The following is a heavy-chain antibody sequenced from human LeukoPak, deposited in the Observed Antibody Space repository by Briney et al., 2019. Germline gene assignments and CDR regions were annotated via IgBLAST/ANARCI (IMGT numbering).Heavy chain of an antibody. CDR3: ARDPGGDFWSGYYPGDY. CDR1: GFTFSNYW. V-gene: IGHV3-7*01. D-gene: IGHD3-3*01. Sequence: GGSLRLSCAASGFTFSNYWMTWVRQAPGKGLEWVANIKGDGSEKYYVDSVKGRFTISRDNAKNSLFLQMNSLRAEDTAVYYCARDPGGDFWSGYYPGDYWGQGTLVTVSS. J-gene: IGHJ4*02. CDR2: IKGDGSEK.